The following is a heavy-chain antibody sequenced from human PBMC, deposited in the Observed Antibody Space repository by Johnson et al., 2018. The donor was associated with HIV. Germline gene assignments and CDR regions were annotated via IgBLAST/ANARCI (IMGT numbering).Heavy chain of an antibody. CDR1: GFSFSSYG. V-gene: IGHV3-48*01. D-gene: IGHD3-22*01. J-gene: IGHJ3*02. CDR3: AKETRDSRSAFDI. CDR2: ISSSTNTI. Sequence: GGVVQPGGSLRLSCVASGFSFSSYGTHWVRQAPGKGLEWVSYISSSTNTIYYADSVKGRFTISRDNSKKTLYLQMNSLRTEDTAVYYCAKETRDSRSAFDIWGQGTLVTVSS.